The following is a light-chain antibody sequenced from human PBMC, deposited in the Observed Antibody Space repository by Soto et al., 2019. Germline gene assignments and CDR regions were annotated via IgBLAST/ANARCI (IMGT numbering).Light chain of an antibody. CDR2: RNS. CDR3: ATWDDSLSGFYV. J-gene: IGLJ1*01. V-gene: IGLV1-47*01. Sequence: QSVLTQPPSASGTPGQRVTISCSGSSSNFGSNYVYWYQQLPGMAPKLLIYRNSQRPSGVPDRFSGSKSATSASLAISGLRSEDEADYYCATWDDSLSGFYVFGTGTKLTVL. CDR1: SSNFGSNY.